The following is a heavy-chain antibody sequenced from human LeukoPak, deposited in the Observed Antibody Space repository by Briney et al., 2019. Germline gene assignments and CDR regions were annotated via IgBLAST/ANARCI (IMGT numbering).Heavy chain of an antibody. Sequence: AGGSLRLSCAASGFTFSSYEMNWVRQAPGKGLEWVSYISSSGSTIYYADSVKGRFTISRDNAKSSLYLQMNSLRAEDTAVYYCARDRNYYGSGSYYEPDYWGQGTLVTVSS. D-gene: IGHD3-10*01. CDR2: ISSSGSTI. CDR3: ARDRNYYGSGSYYEPDY. J-gene: IGHJ4*02. CDR1: GFTFSSYE. V-gene: IGHV3-48*03.